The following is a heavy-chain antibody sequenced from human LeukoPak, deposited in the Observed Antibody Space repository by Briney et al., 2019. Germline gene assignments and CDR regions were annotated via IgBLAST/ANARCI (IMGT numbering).Heavy chain of an antibody. V-gene: IGHV1-18*01. Sequence: ASVKVSCNASAYTFSSYGISWVRQPPAQGLEWMGWIATYNSKKKYAEMVEGRVTMTTDTSTTTAYMELRTLRSDDTAVYYCARDMVGLAGYGNWFDPWGQGTLVTVSS. CDR3: ARDMVGLAGYGNWFDP. CDR1: AYTFSSYG. D-gene: IGHD4/OR15-4a*01. J-gene: IGHJ5*02. CDR2: IATYNSKK.